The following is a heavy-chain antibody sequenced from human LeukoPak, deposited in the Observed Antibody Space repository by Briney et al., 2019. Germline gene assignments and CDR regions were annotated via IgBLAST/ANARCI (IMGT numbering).Heavy chain of an antibody. J-gene: IGHJ5*02. CDR1: GDSISSYY. D-gene: IGHD2-15*01. CDR2: IYYSGST. V-gene: IGHV4-59*01. Sequence: SETLSLTCSVSGDSISSYYWSWIRQPPGKGLEWIGYIYYSGSTNYNPSLKSRVTISVDTSKNQFSLKLSSVTAADTAVYYCAGTPNWFDPRGQGTLVTVSS. CDR3: AGTPNWFDP.